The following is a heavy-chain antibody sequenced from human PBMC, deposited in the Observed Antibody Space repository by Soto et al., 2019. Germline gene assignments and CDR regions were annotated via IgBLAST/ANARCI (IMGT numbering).Heavy chain of an antibody. D-gene: IGHD2-15*01. V-gene: IGHV4-39*01. CDR2: IYYSGST. J-gene: IGHJ4*02. CDR3: ARSYCSGGSCPAGGFDY. Sequence: TCAVSGGSXSSSSYYWGWIRQPPGKGLEWIGSIYYSGSTYYNPSLKSRVTISVDTSKNQFSLKLSSVTAADTAVYYCARSYCSGGSCPAGGFDYWGQGTLVTVSS. CDR1: GGSXSSSSYY.